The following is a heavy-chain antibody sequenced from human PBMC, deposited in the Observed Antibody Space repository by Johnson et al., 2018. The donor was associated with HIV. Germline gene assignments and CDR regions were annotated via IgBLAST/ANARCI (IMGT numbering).Heavy chain of an antibody. CDR1: GFTVSSNY. V-gene: IGHV3-66*03. CDR3: AETPGIAAAGTGYAFDI. J-gene: IGHJ3*02. CDR2: IYSGGST. D-gene: IGHD6-13*01. Sequence: EVQLVESGGGLIQPGGSLRLSCAASGFTVSSNYMSWVRQAPGKGLEWVSVIYSGGSTYYADSVKCRFTISRDNSKNTLYLQMNSLRAEDTAVYYCAETPGIAAAGTGYAFDIWGQGTMVTVSS.